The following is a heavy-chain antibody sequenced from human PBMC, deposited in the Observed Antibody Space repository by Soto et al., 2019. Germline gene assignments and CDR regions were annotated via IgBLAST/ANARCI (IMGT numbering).Heavy chain of an antibody. V-gene: IGHV1-2*04. CDR3: ARAQGYCTNGVCRYFDY. J-gene: IGHJ4*02. CDR2: INPNSGGT. Sequence: ASVKVSCKASGYTFTGYYMHWVRQAPGQGLEWMGWINPNSGGTNYAQKFQGWVTMTRDTSISTAYMELSRLRSDDTAVYYCARAQGYCTNGVCRYFDYWGQGTLVTSPQ. CDR1: GYTFTGYY. D-gene: IGHD2-8*01.